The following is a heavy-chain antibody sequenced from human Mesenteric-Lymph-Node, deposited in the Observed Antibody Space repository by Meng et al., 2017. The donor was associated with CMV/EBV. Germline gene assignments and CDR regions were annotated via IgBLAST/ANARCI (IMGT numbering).Heavy chain of an antibody. Sequence: SFSGYYWSWIRPPPGKGLEWIGEVNHSGSTNYNPSLKSRVTISVDTSKNQFSLKLSSVTAADTAVYYCARGTVVVVPAAIYFWFDPWGQGTLVTVSS. CDR3: ARGTVVVVPAAIYFWFDP. CDR1: SFSGYY. V-gene: IGHV4-34*01. CDR2: VNHSGST. J-gene: IGHJ5*02. D-gene: IGHD2-2*01.